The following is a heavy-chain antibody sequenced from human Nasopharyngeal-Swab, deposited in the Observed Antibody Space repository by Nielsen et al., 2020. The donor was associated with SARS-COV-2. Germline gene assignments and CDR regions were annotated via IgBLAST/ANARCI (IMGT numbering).Heavy chain of an antibody. CDR3: ARPMRPMGHYYFGMDV. D-gene: IGHD1-26*01. V-gene: IGHV5-51*01. CDR2: IYPGDSNT. CDR1: GYSFTTYW. Sequence: KVSCKGSGYSFTTYWIGWVRQMPGKGLEWMGIIYPGDSNTRYSQPFQGQVTISVDKYSSTAYLQWSSLKASDTAIYYCARPMRPMGHYYFGMDVWGQGTTVTVSS. J-gene: IGHJ6*02.